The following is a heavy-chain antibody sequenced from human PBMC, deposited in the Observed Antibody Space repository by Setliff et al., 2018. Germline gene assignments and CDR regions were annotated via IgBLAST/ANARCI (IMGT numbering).Heavy chain of an antibody. CDR1: GFTFSNAW. V-gene: IGHV3-15*01. CDR3: ATGGHYFGA. J-gene: IGHJ5*02. D-gene: IGHD3-10*01. Sequence: GGSLRLSCTASGFTFSNAWMSWVRQAPGKGLEWVGRIKRITDSGTTDHAAPVKGRFTVSRDDSISTLYLQRNSLKTEDTAFYSCATGGHYFGAWGQGTLVTVSS. CDR2: IKRITDSGTT.